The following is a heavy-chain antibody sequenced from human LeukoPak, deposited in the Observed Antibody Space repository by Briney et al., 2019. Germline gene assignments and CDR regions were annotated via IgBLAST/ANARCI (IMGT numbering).Heavy chain of an antibody. CDR3: AREGADDAFDI. Sequence: SETLSLTCTVSGGSISSYYGSWIRQPPGKGLEWIGYIYYSGSTNYNPSLKSRVTISVDTSKNQFSLKLSSVTAADTAVYYCAREGADDAFDIWGQGTMVTVSS. V-gene: IGHV4-59*01. CDR2: IYYSGST. J-gene: IGHJ3*02. CDR1: GGSISSYY.